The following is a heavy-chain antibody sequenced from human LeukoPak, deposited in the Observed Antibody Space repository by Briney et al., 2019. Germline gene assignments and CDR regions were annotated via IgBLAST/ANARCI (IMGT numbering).Heavy chain of an antibody. D-gene: IGHD2-2*01. CDR1: GYTFTSYG. Sequence: ASVKVSCKASGYTFTSYGISWVRPAPGQGREWMGWISAYNGNTNYAQKLQGRVTMTTDTSTSTAYMELRSLRSDDTAVYYCARSDCSSTSCSYGMDVWGQGTTVTVSS. J-gene: IGHJ6*02. CDR2: ISAYNGNT. V-gene: IGHV1-18*01. CDR3: ARSDCSSTSCSYGMDV.